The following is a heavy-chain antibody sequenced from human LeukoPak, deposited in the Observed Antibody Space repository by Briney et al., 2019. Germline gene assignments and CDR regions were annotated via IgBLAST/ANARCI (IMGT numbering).Heavy chain of an antibody. CDR2: IYYSGST. V-gene: IGHV4-39*07. D-gene: IGHD3-10*01. CDR3: ARVLWSFDP. Sequence: SETLSLTCTVSGGSISSSIYYWGWIRQPPGKGLEWIGSIYYSGSTYYNPSLKSRVTISVDTSKNQFSLKLSSVTAADTAVYYCARVLWSFDPWGQGTLVTVSS. CDR1: GGSISSSIYY. J-gene: IGHJ5*02.